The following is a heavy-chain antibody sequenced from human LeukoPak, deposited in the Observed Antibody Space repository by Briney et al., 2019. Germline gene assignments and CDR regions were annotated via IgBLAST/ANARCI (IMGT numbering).Heavy chain of an antibody. J-gene: IGHJ4*02. CDR3: ARDRGGYDTYYFDY. V-gene: IGHV3-21*01. Sequence: PGGSLRLSCAASRFTFSSYAMSWVRQAPGKGLEWVSSISSSSSYIYYADSVKGRFTISRDNAKNSLYLQMNSLRAEDTAVYYCARDRGGYDTYYFDYSGQGTLVTVSS. D-gene: IGHD3-22*01. CDR1: RFTFSSYA. CDR2: ISSSSSYI.